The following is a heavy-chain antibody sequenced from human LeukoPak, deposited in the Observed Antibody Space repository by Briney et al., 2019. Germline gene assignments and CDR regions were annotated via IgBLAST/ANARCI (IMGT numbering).Heavy chain of an antibody. Sequence: GGSLRLSCAASGFTFSSYDMHWVRQAPGKGLEWVAVISYDGSNKYYADSVKGRFTISRDNSKNTLYLQMNSLRAEDTAVYYCARGPGSGKMGVWGQGTTVTVSS. CDR3: ARGPGSGKMGV. V-gene: IGHV3-30-3*01. J-gene: IGHJ6*02. CDR2: ISYDGSNK. CDR1: GFTFSSYD. D-gene: IGHD3-10*01.